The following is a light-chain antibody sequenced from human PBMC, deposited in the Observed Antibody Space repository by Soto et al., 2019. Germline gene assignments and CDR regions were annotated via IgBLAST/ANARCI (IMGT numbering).Light chain of an antibody. CDR2: EVF. CDR3: TSPTPGSLYV. CDR1: NTDVGDYNY. V-gene: IGLV2-14*03. Sequence: QSALTQPASVAGSPGQSITISCTGSNTDVGDYNYLSWYRQLPGKAPQLIIYEVFNRPSGVSPRFSGSKSANTASLTISGPQAEDEADYFCTSPTPGSLYVFGTGTKVTVL. J-gene: IGLJ1*01.